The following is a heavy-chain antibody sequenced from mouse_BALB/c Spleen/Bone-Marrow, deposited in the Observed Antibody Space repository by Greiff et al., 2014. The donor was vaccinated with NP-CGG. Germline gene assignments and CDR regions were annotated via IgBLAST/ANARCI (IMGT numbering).Heavy chain of an antibody. CDR3: ASRYDTMDY. Sequence: VQLQQSGAELMKPGASVKISCKATGYTFSSYWIEWVKQRPGHGLEWIGEILPGSGSIKNNEKFKGKATFTADTSSNTAYMQLSSLTSEDSAVYYCASRYDTMDYWGQGTSVTVSS. CDR1: GYTFSSYW. CDR2: ILPGSGSI. V-gene: IGHV1-9*01. J-gene: IGHJ4*01.